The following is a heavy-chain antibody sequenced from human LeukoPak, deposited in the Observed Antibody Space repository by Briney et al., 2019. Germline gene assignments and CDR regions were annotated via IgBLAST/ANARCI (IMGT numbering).Heavy chain of an antibody. CDR1: GFTFSSYA. D-gene: IGHD5-12*01. J-gene: IGHJ4*02. V-gene: IGHV3-23*01. CDR3: ARDLGGYSGYEGYFDY. CDR2: ISGSGGST. Sequence: GGSLRLSCAASGFTFSSYAMSWVRQAPGKGLEWVSAISGSGGSTYYADSVKGRFTISRDNSKNTLYLQMNSLRAEDTALYHCARDLGGYSGYEGYFDYWGQGTLVTVSS.